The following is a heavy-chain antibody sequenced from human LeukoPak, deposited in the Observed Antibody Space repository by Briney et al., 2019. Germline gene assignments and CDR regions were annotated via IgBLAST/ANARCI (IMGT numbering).Heavy chain of an antibody. V-gene: IGHV1-18*01. CDR1: GYTFTSYG. D-gene: IGHD3-10*01. CDR2: INTYNGNT. Sequence: GASVKVSCKASGYTFTSYGISWVRQAPGQGLEWMGWINTYNGNTNYAQKLQGRVTMTTDTSTSTAYMELRSLRSDDTAVYYCARDEYGSGSYYNAPSFDYWGQGTLVTVSS. CDR3: ARDEYGSGSYYNAPSFDY. J-gene: IGHJ4*02.